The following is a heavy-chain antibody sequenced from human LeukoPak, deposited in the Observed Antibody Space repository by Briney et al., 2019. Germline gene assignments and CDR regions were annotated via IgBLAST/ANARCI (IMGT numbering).Heavy chain of an antibody. D-gene: IGHD2-2*01. J-gene: IGHJ4*02. CDR1: GYTFTSYG. Sequence: ASVKVSCKASGYTFTSYGISWGRQAPGQGLEWMGWINGYNGNTNYAQKVQGRVTMTTDTYTATAYMELRSLRSDDTAVYFCTRWGLCSSTTCQISDFWGQGTLLTVSS. V-gene: IGHV1-18*01. CDR2: INGYNGNT. CDR3: TRWGLCSSTTCQISDF.